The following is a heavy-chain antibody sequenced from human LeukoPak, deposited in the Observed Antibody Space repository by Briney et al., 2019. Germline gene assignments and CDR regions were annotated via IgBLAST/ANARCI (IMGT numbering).Heavy chain of an antibody. CDR3: AREKNDYDILTGYHKVTDY. V-gene: IGHV3-30*04. CDR2: ISNDGNNK. Sequence: GGSLRLSCAASGFSFNSYPMHWVRQAPGKGLEWVAVISNDGNNKYYADSVKGRFTISRDNSNNTLSLQMNGLRVEDTAVYYCAREKNDYDILTGYHKVTDYWGQGTLVTVSS. J-gene: IGHJ4*02. CDR1: GFSFNSYP. D-gene: IGHD3-9*01.